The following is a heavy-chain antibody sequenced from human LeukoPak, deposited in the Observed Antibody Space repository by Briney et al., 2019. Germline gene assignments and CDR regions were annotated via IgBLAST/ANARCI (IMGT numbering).Heavy chain of an antibody. V-gene: IGHV3-21*01. CDR3: ARDRLYYYGSGSYSSF. CDR2: ISSSSSYI. J-gene: IGHJ4*02. CDR1: GFTFSSYS. Sequence: GGSLRLSCAASGFTFSSYSMNWARQAPGKGLEWVSSISSSSSYIYYADSVKGRFTISRDNAKNSLYLQMNSLRAGDTAVYYCARDRLYYYGSGSYSSFWGQGTLVTVSS. D-gene: IGHD3-10*01.